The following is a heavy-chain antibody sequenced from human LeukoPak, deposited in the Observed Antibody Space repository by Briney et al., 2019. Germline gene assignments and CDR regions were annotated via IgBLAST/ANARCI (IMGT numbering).Heavy chain of an antibody. V-gene: IGHV3-15*01. CDR1: GITFISAW. J-gene: IGHJ4*02. Sequence: GGSLRLSCTASGITFISAWMNWVRQAPGKGLEWVGRIKSKTDGGTAEHAAPVKGRFIISRDDSKNTLYLQMNSLKTEDTGIYYCTTGTLTSDYWGQGTLVTVSS. D-gene: IGHD4-17*01. CDR2: IKSKTDGGTA. CDR3: TTGTLTSDY.